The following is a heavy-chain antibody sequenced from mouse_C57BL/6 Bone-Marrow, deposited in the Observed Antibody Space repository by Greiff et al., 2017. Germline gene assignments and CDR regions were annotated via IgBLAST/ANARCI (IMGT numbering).Heavy chain of an antibody. J-gene: IGHJ2*01. D-gene: IGHD2-10*02. CDR2: IYPSDSET. V-gene: IGHV1-61*01. Sequence: QVQLQQPGAELVRPGSSVKLSCKASGYTFTSYWMDWVKQRPGQGLEWIGNIYPSDSETHYNQKFKDKATLTVDKSSSTAYMQLSSLTSEDSAVYFCARSEYGNPLYFDSSGQGTTLTVSS. CDR3: ARSEYGNPLYFDS. CDR1: GYTFTSYW.